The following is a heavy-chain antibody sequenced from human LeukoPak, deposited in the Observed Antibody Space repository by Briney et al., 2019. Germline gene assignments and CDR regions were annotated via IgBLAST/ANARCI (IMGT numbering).Heavy chain of an antibody. Sequence: VGSLRLSCAASGFTFSDYYMSWIRQAPGKGLEWILYISNSGSVSYYADSVKGRFTISRDNAKNSLYLEMNSLSADDTALYYCARDGSPEASINYFDTWGQGTPVTVSS. J-gene: IGHJ5*02. D-gene: IGHD5-24*01. CDR1: GFTFSDYY. V-gene: IGHV3-11*04. CDR3: ARDGSPEASINYFDT. CDR2: ISNSGSVS.